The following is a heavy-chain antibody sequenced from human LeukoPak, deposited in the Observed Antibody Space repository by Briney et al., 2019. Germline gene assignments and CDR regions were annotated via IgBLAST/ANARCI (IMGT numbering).Heavy chain of an antibody. CDR1: GFTFSSYG. J-gene: IGHJ6*02. CDR3: AKVDYYYYYGMDV. Sequence: GGSLRLSCAASGFTFSSYGMHWVRQAPDKGLEWVAVISYDGSNKYYADSVNGRFTISRDNSKNTLYLQMNSLRAEDTAVYYCAKVDYYYYYGMDVWGQGTTVTVSS. CDR2: ISYDGSNK. V-gene: IGHV3-30*18.